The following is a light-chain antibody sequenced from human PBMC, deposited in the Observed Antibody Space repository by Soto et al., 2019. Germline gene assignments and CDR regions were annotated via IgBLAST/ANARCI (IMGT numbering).Light chain of an antibody. CDR2: NAS. J-gene: IGKJ1*01. Sequence: LTQSPRTLSVSPGETATLSCRASRTVGSSLAWYQQKPGQSPRLLIFNASTRASGISDRFGGSGSGPDYTLSISSLQPEDFAVYYCQQYNVWWSFGQGTKVDIK. V-gene: IGKV3D-15*01. CDR3: QQYNVWWS. CDR1: RTVGSS.